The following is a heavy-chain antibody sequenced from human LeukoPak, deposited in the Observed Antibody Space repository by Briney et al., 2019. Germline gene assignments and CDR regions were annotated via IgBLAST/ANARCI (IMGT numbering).Heavy chain of an antibody. V-gene: IGHV3-7*03. CDR2: IKQDGSEK. CDR1: GFTFTSYA. CDR3: ATIPSPYCGGDCAPHFDY. D-gene: IGHD2-21*02. Sequence: GGSLRLSCAASGFTFTSYAMSWVRQAPGKGLEWVANIKQDGSEKYYVDSVKGRFTISRDNAKNSLYLQMNSLRAEDTAVYYCATIPSPYCGGDCAPHFDYWGQGTLVTVSS. J-gene: IGHJ4*02.